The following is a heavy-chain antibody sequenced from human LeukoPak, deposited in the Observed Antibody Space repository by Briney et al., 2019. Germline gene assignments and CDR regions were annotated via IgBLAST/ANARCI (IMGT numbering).Heavy chain of an antibody. Sequence: GGSLRLSCAASGLTFSSYAMSWVRQAPGKGLEWVSAISGSGGSTYYADSVKGRFTISRDNSKNTLYLQMNSLRAEDTAVYYCASLWFRELLDSYFDYWGQGTLVTVSS. D-gene: IGHD3-10*01. J-gene: IGHJ4*02. CDR3: ASLWFRELLDSYFDY. CDR2: ISGSGGST. V-gene: IGHV3-23*01. CDR1: GLTFSSYA.